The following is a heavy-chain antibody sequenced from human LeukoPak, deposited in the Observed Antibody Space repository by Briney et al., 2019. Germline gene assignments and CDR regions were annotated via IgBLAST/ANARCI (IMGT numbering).Heavy chain of an antibody. J-gene: IGHJ6*02. Sequence: SETLSLTCTVSGGSISRYYWSWIRQPAGKGLEWIGRIYTSGSTNYNPSLKSRVTMSVDTSKNQFSLKLSSVTAADTAVYYCAREGIAAARYYYGMDVWGQGTTVTVSS. CDR1: GGSISRYY. CDR2: IYTSGST. D-gene: IGHD6-13*01. V-gene: IGHV4-4*07. CDR3: AREGIAAARYYYGMDV.